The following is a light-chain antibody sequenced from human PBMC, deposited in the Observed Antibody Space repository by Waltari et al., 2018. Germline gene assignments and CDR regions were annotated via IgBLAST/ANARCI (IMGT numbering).Light chain of an antibody. J-gene: IGLJ2*01. CDR3: QAWDSSTEEVV. V-gene: IGLV3-1*01. CDR2: QDS. Sequence: SYELTQPPSVSVSPGQTASITCSGDKLGAKYACWYQQKPGQSPVLVIYQDSKRPSGIPERFSGSNSGNTATLTISGTQAMDEADYYCQAWDSSTEEVVFGGGTKLTVL. CDR1: KLGAKY.